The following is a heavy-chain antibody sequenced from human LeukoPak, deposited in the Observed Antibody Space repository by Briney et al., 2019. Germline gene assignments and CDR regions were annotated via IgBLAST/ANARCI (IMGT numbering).Heavy chain of an antibody. V-gene: IGHV1-3*01. CDR2: INAGNHNT. Sequence: ASVKVSCKASGYTFTSYAMHWVRQAPGQRLEWMGWINAGNHNTKYSQKFQGRVTITRDTSAGTAYMELCSLRSEDTAVYYCASTGYSSSWYGVFDYWGQGTLVTVSS. CDR1: GYTFTSYA. J-gene: IGHJ4*02. CDR3: ASTGYSSSWYGVFDY. D-gene: IGHD6-13*01.